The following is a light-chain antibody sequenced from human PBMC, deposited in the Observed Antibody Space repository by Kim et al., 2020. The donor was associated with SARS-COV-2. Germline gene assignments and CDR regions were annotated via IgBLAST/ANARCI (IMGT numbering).Light chain of an antibody. CDR2: DVS. CDR3: SSYTGSTTRV. Sequence: SITSSGTGPSGDVGGYKYVSWYQQHTDKAPKLMIYDVSYRPSGVSNRFSGSKSGNTASLTIYGLQAEDEADYCCSSYTGSTTRVFGGGTKLTVL. J-gene: IGLJ3*02. CDR1: SGDVGGYKY. V-gene: IGLV2-14*03.